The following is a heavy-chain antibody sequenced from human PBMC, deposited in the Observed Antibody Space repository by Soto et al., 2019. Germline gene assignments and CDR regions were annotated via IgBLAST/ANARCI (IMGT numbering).Heavy chain of an antibody. CDR2: IKSKTDGGTT. V-gene: IGHV3-15*01. J-gene: IGHJ3*02. Sequence: GSLRLSCAASGFTFSNAWMSWVRQAPGKGLEWVGRIKSKTDGGTTDYAAPVKGRFTISRDDSKNTLYLQMNSLKTEDTAVYYCTTDFVDTAAGAFDIWGQGTMVTVSS. CDR1: GFTFSNAW. CDR3: TTDFVDTAAGAFDI. D-gene: IGHD5-18*01.